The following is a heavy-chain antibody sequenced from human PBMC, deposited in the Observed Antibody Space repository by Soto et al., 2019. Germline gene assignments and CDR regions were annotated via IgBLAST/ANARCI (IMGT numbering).Heavy chain of an antibody. CDR3: ATLRDRYNFLTYYFDY. CDR2: IIPILGIA. V-gene: IGHV1-69*02. CDR1: GGTFSSYT. J-gene: IGHJ4*02. Sequence: SVKVSCKASGGTFSSYTISWVRQAPGQGLEWMGRIIPILGIANYAQKFQGRVTITADKSTSTAYMELSSLRSEDTAVYYCATLRDRYNFLTYYFDYWGQGTLVTVSS. D-gene: IGHD3-9*01.